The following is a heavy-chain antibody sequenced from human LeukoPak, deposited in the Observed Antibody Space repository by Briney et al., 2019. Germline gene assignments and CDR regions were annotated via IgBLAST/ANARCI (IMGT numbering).Heavy chain of an antibody. J-gene: IGHJ4*02. V-gene: IGHV4-59*01. CDR2: IYYSGST. CDR1: GGSISSYY. D-gene: IGHD6-6*01. CDR3: ARAGGARPRYFDY. Sequence: SETLSLTCTVSGGSISSYYWSWIRQPPGKGLEWIGYIYYSGSTNYNPSLKSRVTISVDTSKNQFSLKLSSVTAADTAVYYCARAGGARPRYFDYWGQGTLVTVSS.